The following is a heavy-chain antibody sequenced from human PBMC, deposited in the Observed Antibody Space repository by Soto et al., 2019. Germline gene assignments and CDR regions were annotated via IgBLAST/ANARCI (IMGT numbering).Heavy chain of an antibody. CDR2: IVPMYGST. CDR3: ARVTSYSSSNFLDV. D-gene: IGHD1-26*01. V-gene: IGHV1-69*13. CDR1: GGTFSSST. J-gene: IGHJ6*01. Sequence: ASVKVSCKASGGTFSSSTISWVRLAPGQGPEWMGGIVPMYGSTDYAQKFRARVTITADQSTSTAYMELTSLRFEDTAVYYCARVTSYSSSNFLDV.